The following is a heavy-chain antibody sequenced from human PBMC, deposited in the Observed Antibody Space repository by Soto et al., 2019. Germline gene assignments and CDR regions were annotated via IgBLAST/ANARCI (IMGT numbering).Heavy chain of an antibody. J-gene: IGHJ5*02. CDR1: GVTIRSSNYY. Sequence: SDTLSLTCTVSGVTIRSSNYYWAWIRQPPGKGLEWIGSIDYSGSTYYNPSLKSRVTISVDTSKNHFSLKLGSVTAADTALYYCSRRAPEGFDPWGQGTLVTVS. V-gene: IGHV4-39*02. CDR3: SRRAPEGFDP. CDR2: IDYSGST.